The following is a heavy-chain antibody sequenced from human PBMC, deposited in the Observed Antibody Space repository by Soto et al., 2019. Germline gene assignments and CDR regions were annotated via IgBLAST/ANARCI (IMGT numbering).Heavy chain of an antibody. CDR3: AREKLDYDIFTGNFTKGSTSDY. CDR1: GFTFSSYA. CDR2: ISYDGSNK. D-gene: IGHD3-9*01. V-gene: IGHV3-30-3*01. J-gene: IGHJ4*01. Sequence: GGSLRLSWAASGFTFSSYAIHWVRQAPGKGLEWVAVISYDGSNKYYADSVKGRFTISRDNSKNTLYLQMNSLRAEDTAVYYCAREKLDYDIFTGNFTKGSTSDYWRHATLVTVP.